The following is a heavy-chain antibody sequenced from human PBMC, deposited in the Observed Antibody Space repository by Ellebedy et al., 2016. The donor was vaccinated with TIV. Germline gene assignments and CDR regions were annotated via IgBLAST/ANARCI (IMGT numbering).Heavy chain of an antibody. Sequence: AASVKVSCKASGYTFRNHYLHWVRQAPGQGLEWMGVINPSGGPPRYAQKFQGRVTLTTDTSTSAVYMELSTLNSEETAVYYCGRATPRYFDVVTGYGLVDFWGLGTLVAVSS. CDR2: INPSGGPP. D-gene: IGHD3-9*01. CDR3: GRATPRYFDVVTGYGLVDF. CDR1: GYTFRNHY. J-gene: IGHJ4*02. V-gene: IGHV1-46*01.